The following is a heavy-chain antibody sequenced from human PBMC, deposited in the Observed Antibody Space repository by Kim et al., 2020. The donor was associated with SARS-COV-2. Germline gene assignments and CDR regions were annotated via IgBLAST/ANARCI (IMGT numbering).Heavy chain of an antibody. CDR2: IKSKTDGGTT. CDR1: GFTFSNAW. V-gene: IGHV3-15*01. D-gene: IGHD3-10*01. CDR3: TTTFQGLYYYGSGSYYPPEDY. Sequence: GGSLRLSCAASGFTFSNAWMSWVRQAPGKGLEWVGRIKSKTDGGTTDYAAPVKGRFTISRDDSKNTLYLQMNSLKTEDTAVYYCTTTFQGLYYYGSGSYYPPEDYWGQGTLVTVSS. J-gene: IGHJ4*02.